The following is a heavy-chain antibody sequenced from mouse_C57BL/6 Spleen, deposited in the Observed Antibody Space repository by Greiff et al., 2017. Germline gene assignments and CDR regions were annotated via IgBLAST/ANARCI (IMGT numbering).Heavy chain of an antibody. J-gene: IGHJ2*01. Sequence: VQLQQPGAELVKPGASVKLSCKASGYTFTSYWMHWVKQRPGQGLEWIGMIHPNSGSTNYNEKFKSKATLTVDKSSSTAYMQLSSLTSEDSAVYYCASPYYYGSSLDYWGQGTTLTVSS. CDR1: GYTFTSYW. CDR3: ASPYYYGSSLDY. D-gene: IGHD1-1*01. V-gene: IGHV1-64*01. CDR2: IHPNSGST.